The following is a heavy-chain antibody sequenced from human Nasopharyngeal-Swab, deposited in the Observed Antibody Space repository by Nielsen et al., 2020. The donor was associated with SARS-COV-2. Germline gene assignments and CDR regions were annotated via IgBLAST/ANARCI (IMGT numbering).Heavy chain of an antibody. J-gene: IGHJ4*02. CDR1: GFTGSSYA. D-gene: IGHD1-26*01. CDR3: ARTDSGSYAAYFDY. V-gene: IGHV3-30-3*01. CDR2: ISYDGGIK. Sequence: GESLKISCVASGFTGSSYAMHWVRQAPGKGLEWAAVISYDGGIKNYADSVRGRFTISRDNSKNTPYLQMDSLRPEDTAVYYCARTDSGSYAAYFDYWGQGTQVTVSS.